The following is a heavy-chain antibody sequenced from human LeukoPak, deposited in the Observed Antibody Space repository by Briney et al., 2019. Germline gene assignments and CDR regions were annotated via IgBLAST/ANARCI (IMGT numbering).Heavy chain of an antibody. V-gene: IGHV4-38-2*02. CDR3: AREITIFGLVIEWFGP. Sequence: SETLSLTCTVSGYSISSGYYWGWIRQPAGNGLEWIGSIYHSGSTYYNPSLKSRVTISVDTSKNQFYLKLSSVTAADTAVYYCAREITIFGLVIEWFGPWGQGTLVTVSS. CDR2: IYHSGST. D-gene: IGHD3-3*01. CDR1: GYSISSGYY. J-gene: IGHJ5*02.